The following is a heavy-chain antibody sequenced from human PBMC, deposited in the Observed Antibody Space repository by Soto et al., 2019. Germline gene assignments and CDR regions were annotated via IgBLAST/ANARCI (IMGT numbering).Heavy chain of an antibody. CDR1: SFTLSTAY. CDR2: IKRKADGGKT. D-gene: IGHD4-4*01. V-gene: IGHV3-15*07. Sequence: EVQLVASGGALVKPGGSLRLSCAASSFTLSTAYITWVRQAPGKGLEWVGHIKRKADGGKTDYAAPVKGRFTISRDDSKNTLALQMSSLQSEDTAVYYCTVGHYSDWGQGTLVTVSS. CDR3: TVGHYSD. J-gene: IGHJ4*02.